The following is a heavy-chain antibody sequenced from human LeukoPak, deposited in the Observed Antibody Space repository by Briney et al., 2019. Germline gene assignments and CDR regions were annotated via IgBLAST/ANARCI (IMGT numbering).Heavy chain of an antibody. V-gene: IGHV3-23*01. CDR1: GFTFSSYA. J-gene: IGHJ4*02. Sequence: PGGSLRLSCAASGFTFSSYAMSWVRQAPGKGLEWVSAISGSGGSTYYADSVKGRFTISRDNSKNTLYLQMSGLRADDTAIYYCASAYSAGWFTYWGQGTPVTVSS. D-gene: IGHD3-16*01. CDR3: ASAYSAGWFTY. CDR2: ISGSGGST.